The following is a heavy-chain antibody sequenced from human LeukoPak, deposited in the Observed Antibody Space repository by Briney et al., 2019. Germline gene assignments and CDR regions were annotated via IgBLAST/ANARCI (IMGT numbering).Heavy chain of an antibody. J-gene: IGHJ4*02. V-gene: IGHV1-69*05. CDR2: IIPIFGTA. Sequence: ASVKVSCKASGGTFSSYAISWVRQAPGQGLEWMGGIIPIFGTANYAQKFQGRVTMTRNTSISTAYMELSSLRSEDTAVYYCAKESGAVTGPDYFDFWGQGTLVTVSS. CDR3: AKESGAVTGPDYFDF. D-gene: IGHD6-19*01. CDR1: GGTFSSYA.